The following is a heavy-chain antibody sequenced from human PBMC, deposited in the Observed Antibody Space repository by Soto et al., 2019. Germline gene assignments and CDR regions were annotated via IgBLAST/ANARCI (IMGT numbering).Heavy chain of an antibody. V-gene: IGHV1-18*01. CDR2: ISTYNGDA. CDR3: AREGTRPYYYYGMDV. D-gene: IGHD6-6*01. CDR1: GYTFSTSG. Sequence: QAQLEQSGAEVKKPGASVKVSCKSSGYTFSTSGISWVRQAPGQGLEWMGWISTYNGDANYAQRFQGRVTMTTDTSTSTTFMGLRSLRSDDTAVYYCAREGTRPYYYYGMDVWGQGTTVTVSS. J-gene: IGHJ6*02.